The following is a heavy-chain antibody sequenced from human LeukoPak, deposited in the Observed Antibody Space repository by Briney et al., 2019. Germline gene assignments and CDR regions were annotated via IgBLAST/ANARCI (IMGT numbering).Heavy chain of an antibody. Sequence: PGGSLRLSCAASGFTFSSYAMSWVRQAPGKGLEWVSAISGSGGSTYYADSVKGRFTISRDNSKNTLYMQMNSLRAEDTAVYYCAKGVVVVPAAIDYWGQGTLVTVSS. J-gene: IGHJ4*02. CDR1: GFTFSSYA. D-gene: IGHD2-2*01. CDR2: ISGSGGST. V-gene: IGHV3-23*01. CDR3: AKGVVVVPAAIDY.